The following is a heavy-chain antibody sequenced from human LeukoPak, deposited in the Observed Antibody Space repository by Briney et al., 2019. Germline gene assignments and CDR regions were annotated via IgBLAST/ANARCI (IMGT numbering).Heavy chain of an antibody. Sequence: GGSLRLSCAASGFTFSSYSMNWVRQAPGKGLEWVSYISSSSTIYYADSVKGRFTISRDNAKNSLYLQMNSLRAEDTAVYYCARDLEDEQYQPCDYWGQGTLVTVSS. CDR2: ISSSSTI. D-gene: IGHD2-2*01. CDR1: GFTFSSYS. CDR3: ARDLEDEQYQPCDY. J-gene: IGHJ4*02. V-gene: IGHV3-48*01.